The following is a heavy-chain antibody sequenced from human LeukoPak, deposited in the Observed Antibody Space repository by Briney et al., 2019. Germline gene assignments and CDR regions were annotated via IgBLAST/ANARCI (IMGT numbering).Heavy chain of an antibody. CDR2: INHSGST. J-gene: IGHJ4*02. Sequence: PSETLSLTCAVYGGSFSGYYWSWIRQPPGKGLEWLGEINHSGSTNYSPSLRSRVTISVDTSKNQFSLKLSSVTAADTAVYYCARGIAAAGYSPDYFDYWGQGTLVTVSS. CDR3: ARGIAAAGYSPDYFDY. D-gene: IGHD6-13*01. CDR1: GGSFSGYY. V-gene: IGHV4-34*01.